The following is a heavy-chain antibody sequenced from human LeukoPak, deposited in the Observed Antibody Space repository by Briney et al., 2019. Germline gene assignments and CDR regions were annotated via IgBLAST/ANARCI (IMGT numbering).Heavy chain of an antibody. Sequence: GGSLRLSCAASGFTFSGYGMHWVRQAPGKGLEWLAIIWNDGSKEYYADSVKGRLTISRDNSNNTLYLHMNSLRAEDTAVYYCATSSAYYYMDAWGQGTTVTVSS. D-gene: IGHD3-10*01. CDR1: GFTFSGYG. CDR3: ATSSAYYYMDA. J-gene: IGHJ6*03. CDR2: IWNDGSKE. V-gene: IGHV3-33*01.